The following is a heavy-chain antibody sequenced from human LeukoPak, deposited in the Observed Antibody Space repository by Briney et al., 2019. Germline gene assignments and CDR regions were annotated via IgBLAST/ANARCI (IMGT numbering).Heavy chain of an antibody. CDR2: ISAYNGNT. CDR1: GYTFTSYG. V-gene: IGHV1-18*01. D-gene: IGHD3-3*01. Sequence: PRASVKVSCKASGYTFTSYGISWVRQAPGQGLEWMGWISAYNGNTNYAQKLQGRVTMTTDTSTSTAYMELRSLRSGDTAVYYCARSPQGDFWSGYDYYYYMDVWGKGTTVTVSS. CDR3: ARSPQGDFWSGYDYYYYMDV. J-gene: IGHJ6*03.